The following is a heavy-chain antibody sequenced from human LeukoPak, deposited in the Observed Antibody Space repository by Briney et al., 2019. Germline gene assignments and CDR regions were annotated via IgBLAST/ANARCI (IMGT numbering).Heavy chain of an antibody. Sequence: GESLKISCKGSGYSFTSYWIGWVRQMPGKGLEWMGIIYPGDSDTRYSPSFQGQVTISADKSISTAYLQRSSLKASDTAMYYCARHGERGYYDSSGYNWFDPWGQGTLVTVSS. CDR1: GYSFTSYW. V-gene: IGHV5-51*01. J-gene: IGHJ5*02. CDR2: IYPGDSDT. CDR3: ARHGERGYYDSSGYNWFDP. D-gene: IGHD3-22*01.